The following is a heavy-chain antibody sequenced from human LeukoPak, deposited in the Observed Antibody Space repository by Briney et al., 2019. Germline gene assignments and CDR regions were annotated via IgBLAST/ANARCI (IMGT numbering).Heavy chain of an antibody. J-gene: IGHJ4*02. CDR1: GFTVSSNY. V-gene: IGHV3-66*01. CDR2: IYSGGST. D-gene: IGHD2-2*01. Sequence: GGSLRLSCAASGFTVSSNYMSWVRQAPGKGLEWVSVIYSGGSTYYADSVKGRFTISRDNSKNTLYLQMNSLRVEDTAVYYCARDHGYCSSTSCYQDYWGQGTLVTVSS. CDR3: ARDHGYCSSTSCYQDY.